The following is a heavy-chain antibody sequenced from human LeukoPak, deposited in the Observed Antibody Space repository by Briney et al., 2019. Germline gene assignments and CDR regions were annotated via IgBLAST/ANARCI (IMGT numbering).Heavy chain of an antibody. Sequence: ASVKVSCKASGYTYTSYDINWVRQATGQGLEWMGWMNPNRGNTGYAQKFQGRVTMTRNTSISTAYMELSSLRSEDTAVYYCARGSYYYDSSALPVHYWGQGTLVTVSS. CDR2: MNPNRGNT. CDR1: GYTYTSYD. J-gene: IGHJ4*02. V-gene: IGHV1-8*01. D-gene: IGHD3-22*01. CDR3: ARGSYYYDSSALPVHY.